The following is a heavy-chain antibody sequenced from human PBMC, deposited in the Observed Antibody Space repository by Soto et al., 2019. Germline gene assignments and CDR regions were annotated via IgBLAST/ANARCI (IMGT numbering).Heavy chain of an antibody. J-gene: IGHJ4*02. CDR3: ARQGRYYNDSSGYYVDY. Sequence: QLQLQESGPGLVKPSETLSLTCTVSGGSISSNSYYWGWIRQPPGKVLEWIGSIFYTGSTYHNPSLNRRVTISVDTSKNQFSLKLSSVTAADTAVYYCARQGRYYNDSSGYYVDYWGQGTLVTVSS. D-gene: IGHD3-22*01. V-gene: IGHV4-39*01. CDR1: GGSISSNSYY. CDR2: IFYTGST.